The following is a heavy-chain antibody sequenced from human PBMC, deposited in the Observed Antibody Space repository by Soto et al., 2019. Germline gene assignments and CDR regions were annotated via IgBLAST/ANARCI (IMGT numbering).Heavy chain of an antibody. J-gene: IGHJ5*02. CDR1: GDSITSGAYY. Sequence: SETLSLTCIVTGDSITSGAYYSELIRQPPGKGLEWIGNIHYSGRSSYNPSLRSRVTISVDASKNHFSLNLNSVTAADTAVYYCARRPAYESSGYIKFDPWGQG. CDR2: IHYSGRS. CDR3: ARRPAYESSGYIKFDP. V-gene: IGHV4-39*02. D-gene: IGHD3-22*01.